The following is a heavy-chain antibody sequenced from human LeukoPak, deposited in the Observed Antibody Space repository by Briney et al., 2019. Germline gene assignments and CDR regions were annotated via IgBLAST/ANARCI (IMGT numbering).Heavy chain of an antibody. CDR3: ARASGYSGYDPFDY. V-gene: IGHV6-1*01. CDR1: GDSVSSNLAA. J-gene: IGHJ4*02. CDR2: TYYRSRWFY. Sequence: SQTLSLTCVISGDSVSSNLAAWTWIRQSPSRGLEWLGRTYYRSRWFYEYAVSVKGRITINLDTSKNQLSLEMNSVIPEDTAVYYCARASGYSGYDPFDYWGQGTLVTVSS. D-gene: IGHD5-12*01.